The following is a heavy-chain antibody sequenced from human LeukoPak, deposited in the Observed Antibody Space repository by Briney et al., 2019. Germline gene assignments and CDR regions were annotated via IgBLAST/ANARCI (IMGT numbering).Heavy chain of an antibody. D-gene: IGHD5-18*01. CDR1: GFTFSSYG. J-gene: IGHJ4*02. Sequence: PGGSLRLSCAASGFTFSSYGRHWVRQAPGKGLEWMAFIRYDGSNKYYADSVKGRFTISRDNSKNTLYLQMNSLRAEDTAVYYCAKIVDTAMVPFDYWGQGTLVTVSS. CDR2: IRYDGSNK. V-gene: IGHV3-30*02. CDR3: AKIVDTAMVPFDY.